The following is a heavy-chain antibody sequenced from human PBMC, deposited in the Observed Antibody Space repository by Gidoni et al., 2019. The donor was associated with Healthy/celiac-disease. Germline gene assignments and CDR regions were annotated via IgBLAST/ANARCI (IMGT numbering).Heavy chain of an antibody. Sequence: EVQLVESGGGLVKPGVSLRLSCAASGFTFSNAWMSWVRQAPGKGLEWVGRIKSKTDGGTTDYAAPVKGRFTISRDDSKNTLYLQMNSLKTEDTAVYYCTTPYLMTTSLSWGQGTLVTVSS. J-gene: IGHJ4*02. CDR3: TTPYLMTTSLS. CDR2: IKSKTDGGTT. CDR1: GFTFSNAW. V-gene: IGHV3-15*01. D-gene: IGHD4-17*01.